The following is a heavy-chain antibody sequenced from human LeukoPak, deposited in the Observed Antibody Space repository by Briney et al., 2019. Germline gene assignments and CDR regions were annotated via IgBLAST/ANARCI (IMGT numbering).Heavy chain of an antibody. CDR1: GGSIRSYS. CDR3: ARDFGSSSFDY. Sequence: SETLSLTCIVSGGSIRSYSWNWIRQSPGKGLEWIGFRAHSGTTSYTSSLYSRVTISVDTSKNQLSLKLTSVTAADTAVYYCARDFGSSSFDYWGQGILVTISS. V-gene: IGHV4-59*12. J-gene: IGHJ4*02. D-gene: IGHD2-2*01. CDR2: RAHSGTT.